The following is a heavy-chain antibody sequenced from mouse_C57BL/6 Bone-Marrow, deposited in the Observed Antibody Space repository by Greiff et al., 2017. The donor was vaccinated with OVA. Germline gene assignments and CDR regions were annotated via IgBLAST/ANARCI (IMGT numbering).Heavy chain of an antibody. Sequence: VQLQQSGAELVRPGASVKLSCTASGFNIKDDYMHWVKQRPEQGLEWIGWIDPENGDTEYASKFQGKAIITADTSSNTAYLQLSSLTSEDTAVYYCKSSYYAMDYWGQGTSVTVSS. V-gene: IGHV14-4*01. CDR2: IDPENGDT. CDR3: KSSYYAMDY. J-gene: IGHJ4*01. CDR1: GFNIKDDY. D-gene: IGHD1-1*01.